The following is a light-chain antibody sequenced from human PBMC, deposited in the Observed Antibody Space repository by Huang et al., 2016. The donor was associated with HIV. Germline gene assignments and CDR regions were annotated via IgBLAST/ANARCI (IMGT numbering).Light chain of an antibody. CDR3: QQYYSSPYT. CDR1: QCVLYTSHNKNS. V-gene: IGKV4-1*01. Sequence: IVMPQSPDSLAVSLGDRATLNCKSSQCVLYTSHNKNSLAWYQQKAGQPPKLLIHWASTRESGVPDRCSGGGSGTDFTLTISSLQAEDVAVYYCQQYYSSPYTFGRGTKLEIK. CDR2: WAS. J-gene: IGKJ2*01.